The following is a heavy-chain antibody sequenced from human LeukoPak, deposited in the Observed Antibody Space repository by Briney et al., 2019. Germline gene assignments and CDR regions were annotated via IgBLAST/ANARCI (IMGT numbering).Heavy chain of an antibody. CDR1: GFNFDDYA. CDR2: ISWEGGTT. V-gene: IGHV3-43D*03. CDR3: AKGHSSGYFYGDAFDF. D-gene: IGHD3-22*01. J-gene: IGHJ3*01. Sequence: GGSLRLSCAASGFNFDDYAVYWVRQAPGKGLECVSLISWEGGTTAYADSVKGRFTISRDNSKNSLYLQMNSLREEDTALYYCAKGHSSGYFYGDAFDFWGQGTMVTVSS.